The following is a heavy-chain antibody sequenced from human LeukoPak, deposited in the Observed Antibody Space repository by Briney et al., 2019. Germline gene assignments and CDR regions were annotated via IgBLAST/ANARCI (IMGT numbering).Heavy chain of an antibody. CDR3: ARLYDSCDY. CDR1: GGSISSSSYY. Sequence: KASETLSLTCTVSGGSISSSSYYWGWIRQPPGKGLEWIGSIYHSGSTYHNPSLKSRVTISVDTSKNQFSLKLSSVTAADTAVYYCARLYDSCDYWGQGTLVTVSS. J-gene: IGHJ4*02. V-gene: IGHV4-39*01. CDR2: IYHSGST. D-gene: IGHD3-22*01.